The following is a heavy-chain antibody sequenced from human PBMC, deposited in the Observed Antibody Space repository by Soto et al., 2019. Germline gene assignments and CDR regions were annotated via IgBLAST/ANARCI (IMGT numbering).Heavy chain of an antibody. D-gene: IGHD3-3*01. V-gene: IGHV3-23*01. Sequence: GGSLRLSCAASGFTFSNYGMSWVRQAPGKGLEWVSVMSGSGDDAYYADSVKGRFTISRDNSKNMLYLQMNSLRAEDTAVYFCAKKVTIYAVDPADYWGQGXQVTVSS. J-gene: IGHJ4*02. CDR2: MSGSGDDA. CDR1: GFTFSNYG. CDR3: AKKVTIYAVDPADY.